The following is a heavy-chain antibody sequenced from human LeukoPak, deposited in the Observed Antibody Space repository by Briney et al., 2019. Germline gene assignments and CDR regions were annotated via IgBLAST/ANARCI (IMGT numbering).Heavy chain of an antibody. CDR1: GFTFSSYS. CDR3: ARDGVLLWFGEYFDY. J-gene: IGHJ4*02. Sequence: PGGSLRLSCAASGFTFSSYSMNWVRQAPGKGLEWVSYISSSSSTIYYADSVKGRFTISRDNAKNSLYLQMNSLRAEDTAVYYCARDGVLLWFGEYFDYWGQGTLVTVSS. V-gene: IGHV3-48*04. CDR2: ISSSSSTI. D-gene: IGHD3-10*01.